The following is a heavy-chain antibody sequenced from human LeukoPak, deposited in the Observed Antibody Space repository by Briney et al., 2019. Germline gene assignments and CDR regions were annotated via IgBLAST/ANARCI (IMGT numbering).Heavy chain of an antibody. D-gene: IGHD4-17*01. CDR3: ARHYEDAFDI. CDR1: GGSISSGGYS. J-gene: IGHJ3*02. V-gene: IGHV4-30-2*01. CDR2: IYHSGST. Sequence: SETLSLTCAVSGGSISSGGYSWSWVRQPPGKGLEWIGYIYHSGSTYYNPSLKSRVTISVDRSKNQFSLKLSSVTAADTAVYYCARHYEDAFDIWGQGTMVTVSS.